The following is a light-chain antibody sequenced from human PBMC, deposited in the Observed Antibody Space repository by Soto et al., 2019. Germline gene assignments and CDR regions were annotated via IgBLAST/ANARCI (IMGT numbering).Light chain of an antibody. CDR3: QQYVTSSWT. V-gene: IGKV3-20*01. J-gene: IGKJ1*01. CDR1: QSFGGSY. Sequence: EIVLTQSPGTLSLSPGERASLSCRASQSFGGSYLAWYQQKPGQAPRLLIYGASSRATGIPDRFSGSGSGTDFTLTISRLEAEDFAVYYCQQYVTSSWTFGQGTKVDIK. CDR2: GAS.